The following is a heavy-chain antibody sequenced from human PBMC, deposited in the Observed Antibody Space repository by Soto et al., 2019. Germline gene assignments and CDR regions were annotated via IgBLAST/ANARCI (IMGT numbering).Heavy chain of an antibody. J-gene: IGHJ4*02. D-gene: IGHD2-21*02. V-gene: IGHV1-3*01. CDR2: INAGNGNT. Sequence: QVQLVQSGAEVKKPGASVKVSCKASGYTFTSYAMHWVRQAPGQRLEWMGWINAGNGNTKYSQKLQGRVTITRDTSASTAYMELSSLRSEDTAVYYCARSFYCGGDCYRAFDYWGQGTLVTVSS. CDR3: ARSFYCGGDCYRAFDY. CDR1: GYTFTSYA.